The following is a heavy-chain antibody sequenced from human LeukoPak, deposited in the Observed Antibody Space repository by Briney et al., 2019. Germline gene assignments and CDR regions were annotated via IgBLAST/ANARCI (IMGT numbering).Heavy chain of an antibody. CDR2: ISNDGDYT. J-gene: IGHJ4*02. CDR1: GITFSAYG. CDR3: ARDRTWGGGYARGWGDLC. Sequence: GGSLRLSCAASGITFSAYGMHWVRQAPGEGLEWVAVISNDGDYTYYADSVKGRFTISRDNSENTLYLQMNSLRVEDTAVYYCARDRTWGGGYARGWGDLCWGQGTLVSVSS. D-gene: IGHD6-19*01. V-gene: IGHV3-30*03.